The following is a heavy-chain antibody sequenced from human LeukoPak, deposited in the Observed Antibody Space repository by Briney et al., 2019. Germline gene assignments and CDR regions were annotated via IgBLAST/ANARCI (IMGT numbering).Heavy chain of an antibody. V-gene: IGHV1-58*01. CDR1: GFTFTSSA. D-gene: IGHD4-17*01. Sequence: ASVKVSCKASGFTFTSSAVQWVRQARGQRLEWIGWIVVGSGNTNYAQKFQERVTITRDMSKSTAYMELSSLRSEDTAVYYCAADRQQNDYGDYNLGGWGQGTLVTVSS. J-gene: IGHJ4*02. CDR2: IVVGSGNT. CDR3: AADRQQNDYGDYNLGG.